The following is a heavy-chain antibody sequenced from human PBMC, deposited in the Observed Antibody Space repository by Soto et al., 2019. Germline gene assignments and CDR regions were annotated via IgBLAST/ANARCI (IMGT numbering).Heavy chain of an antibody. D-gene: IGHD3-3*01. CDR2: ISGSGQTT. Sequence: GGSLRLSCAGSGFTFSRVAMSWVRQVQGKGLEWVSTISGSGQTTYYADSVKGRFTVSRANSNNTLYLQRNSLRAEDTAVYYCAKDQRKPAIFGVVTLSWGQGTLVTVSS. CDR1: GFTFSRVA. CDR3: AKDQRKPAIFGVVTLS. V-gene: IGHV3-23*01. J-gene: IGHJ5*02.